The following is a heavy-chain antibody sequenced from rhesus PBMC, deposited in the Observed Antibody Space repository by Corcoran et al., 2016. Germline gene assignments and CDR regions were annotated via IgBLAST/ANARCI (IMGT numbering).Heavy chain of an antibody. D-gene: IGHD5-30*01. CDR3: AKAYRSGYSGYNRFDY. V-gene: IGHV4-147*01. CDR1: GGSISSYW. J-gene: IGHJ4*01. Sequence: QVQLQESGPGVVKPSETLSLTCAVSGGSISSYWLGWIRQPPGKGLEWIGQIYGGSGSTSNNPSLKIRVTISSDTSKNQFALKLSSVTAADTAVYYCAKAYRSGYSGYNRFDYWGQGVLVTVSS. CDR2: IYGGSGST.